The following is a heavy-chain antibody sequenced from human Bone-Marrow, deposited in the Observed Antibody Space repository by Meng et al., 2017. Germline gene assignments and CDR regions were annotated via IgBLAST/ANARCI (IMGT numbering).Heavy chain of an antibody. J-gene: IGHJ2*01. V-gene: IGHV4-34*01. CDR3: ARVGRGETYFDL. D-gene: IGHD5-24*01. CDR2: INHSGST. CDR1: GGSFSGYY. Sequence: VQRQQWGAGLLKPSESLSLACAVYGGSFSGYYWSWIRQPPGKGLEWIGEINHSGSTNYNPSLKSRVTISVDTSKNQFSLKLSSVTAADTAVYYCARVGRGETYFDLWGRGTLVTVSS.